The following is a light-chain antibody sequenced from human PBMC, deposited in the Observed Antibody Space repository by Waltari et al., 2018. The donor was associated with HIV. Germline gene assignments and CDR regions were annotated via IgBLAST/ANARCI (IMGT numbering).Light chain of an antibody. J-gene: IGKJ4*01. CDR1: QNVDDK. V-gene: IGKV3D-15*01. CDR3: QQYHHWPPLT. Sequence: DILLTQSPATISVSPGGRVTVSCRASQNVDDKLAWYQQKPGQSPRLLFYHSSVRAAGVPTRFGGAGSATNFTLTITGLQSEDFTLYFCQQYHHWPPLTFGGGSRVELK. CDR2: HSS.